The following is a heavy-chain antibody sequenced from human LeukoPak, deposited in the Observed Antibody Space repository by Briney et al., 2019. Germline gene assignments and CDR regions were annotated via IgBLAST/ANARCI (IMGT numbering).Heavy chain of an antibody. CDR1: GFTFSSYA. CDR2: IWSDGTNK. CDR3: VRDSLHAFDI. V-gene: IGHV3-33*01. Sequence: GRSLRLSCAASGFTFSSYAMHWVRQAPGKGLEWVALIWSDGTNKHYSDSVKGRFTISRDNSKNTLYLQMNSLRAEDTAVYYCVRDSLHAFDIWGQGTMVTVSS. J-gene: IGHJ3*02.